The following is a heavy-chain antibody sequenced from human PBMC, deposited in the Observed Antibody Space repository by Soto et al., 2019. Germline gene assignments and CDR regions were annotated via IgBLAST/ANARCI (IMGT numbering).Heavy chain of an antibody. Sequence: PGGSLRLSCAASGFTFSSYARSWGRQAPGKGLEWVSAISGSGVSTYYADSVKGRFTISRDNSKNTLYLQMNSLRAEDTAVYYCAKEMFYDTWFDPCGQGTLVTVSS. CDR2: ISGSGVST. CDR1: GFTFSSYA. D-gene: IGHD3-9*01. CDR3: AKEMFYDTWFDP. V-gene: IGHV3-23*01. J-gene: IGHJ5*02.